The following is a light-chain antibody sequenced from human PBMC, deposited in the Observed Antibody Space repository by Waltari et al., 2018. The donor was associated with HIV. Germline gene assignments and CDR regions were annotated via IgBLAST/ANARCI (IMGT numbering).Light chain of an antibody. CDR1: TSNIGSGS. Sequence: QSVLTQPPSASATPGQRVTISCSGSTSNIGSGSVCWYQQLPGMAPKPLIHRNNQRPSGVPDRFSGSKSGTSASLTISGLRSEDEADYYCVVWDGSLSDYVFGSGTQVTVL. J-gene: IGLJ1*01. CDR2: RNN. CDR3: VVWDGSLSDYV. V-gene: IGLV1-47*01.